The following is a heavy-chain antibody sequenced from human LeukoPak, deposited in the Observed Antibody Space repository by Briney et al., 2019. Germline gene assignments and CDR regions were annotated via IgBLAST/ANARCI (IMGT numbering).Heavy chain of an antibody. D-gene: IGHD3-22*01. J-gene: IGHJ4*02. CDR2: INPNSGGT. CDR3: ARVKFPKSNYYDSSGYFGY. V-gene: IGHV1-2*02. CDR1: GYTFTGYD. Sequence: ASVKVSCKASGYTFTGYDMHWVRQAPGQGLEWMGWINPNSGGTNYAQKFQGRVTMTRDTSISTAYMELSRLRSDDTAVYYCARVKFPKSNYYDSSGYFGYWGQGTLVTVSS.